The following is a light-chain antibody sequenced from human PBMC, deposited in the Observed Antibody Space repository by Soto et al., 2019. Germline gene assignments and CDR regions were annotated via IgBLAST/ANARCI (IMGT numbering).Light chain of an antibody. CDR1: QSVSSY. V-gene: IGKV3-11*01. J-gene: IGKJ4*01. CDR2: DAS. Sequence: EVMLTQSPATLSLSPGERATHSCRASQSVSSYLAWYQRKPGQAPRLLIYDASNRATGIAARFSGSGSGTDFTLTISSLEPEDFAVYYCQQRYNWPLVTFGGGTKVEIK. CDR3: QQRYNWPLVT.